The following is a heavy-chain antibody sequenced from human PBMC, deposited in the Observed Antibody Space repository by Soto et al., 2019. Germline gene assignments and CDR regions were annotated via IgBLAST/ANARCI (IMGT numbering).Heavy chain of an antibody. CDR3: AREGIDKTGTTHYYYGMDV. Sequence: GVSLRLSCTASGFTFGDNAVSWVRQAPGKGLEWVGVIRSKGYGGTADYAASGKGRFTISRDDSKSIAYLQMNSLKNEDTAVYYCAREGIDKTGTTHYYYGMDVWGQGITVTVS. CDR1: GFTFGDNA. V-gene: IGHV3-49*04. D-gene: IGHD1-1*01. CDR2: IRSKGYGGTA. J-gene: IGHJ6*02.